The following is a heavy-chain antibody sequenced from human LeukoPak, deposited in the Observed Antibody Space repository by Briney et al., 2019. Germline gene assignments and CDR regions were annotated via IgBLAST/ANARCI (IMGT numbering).Heavy chain of an antibody. D-gene: IGHD1-1*01. CDR1: GYIFTKLS. CDR3: ATDIRSNDAFDH. V-gene: IGHV1-24*01. Sequence: PMGSLKVSCEVSGYIFTKLSMHWVRQAPGKGLEWVARFEPEDGTNIYAHTLQGRVTISRDKSNDTPYMQMNSLKSEDTAIYYCATDIRSNDAFDHWGQGTLRTVSS. CDR2: FEPEDGTN. J-gene: IGHJ4*02.